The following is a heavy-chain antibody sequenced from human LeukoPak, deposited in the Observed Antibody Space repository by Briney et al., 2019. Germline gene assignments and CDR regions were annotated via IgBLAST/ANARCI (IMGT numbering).Heavy chain of an antibody. CDR2: INHSGST. J-gene: IGHJ4*02. D-gene: IGHD2-2*01. CDR1: GGSFSGYY. Sequence: SETLSLTCAVYGGSFSGYYWSWIRQPPGKGLEWIGEINHSGSTNYNPSLKSRFTISVDTSKNQFSLKLSSVTAADTAVYYCARGGLSTPSTHWGQGTLVTVSS. CDR3: ARGGLSTPSTH. V-gene: IGHV4-34*01.